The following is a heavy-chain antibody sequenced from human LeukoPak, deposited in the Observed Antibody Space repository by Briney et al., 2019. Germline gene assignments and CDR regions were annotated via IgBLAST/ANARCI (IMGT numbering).Heavy chain of an antibody. CDR2: IYHSGST. J-gene: IGHJ5*02. D-gene: IGHD2-15*01. V-gene: IGHV4-4*02. CDR1: GGSISSSNW. Sequence: AGTLSLTCAVSGGSISSSNWWSWVRPPPGKGLEWIGEIYHSGSTNYNPSLKSRVTISVDKSKNQFSLKLSSVTAADTAVYYCARVFHRAATFRLLIWFDPWGQGTLVTVSS. CDR3: ARVFHRAATFRLLIWFDP.